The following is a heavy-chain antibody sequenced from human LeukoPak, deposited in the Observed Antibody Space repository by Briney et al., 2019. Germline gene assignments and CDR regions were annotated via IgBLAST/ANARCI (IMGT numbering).Heavy chain of an antibody. J-gene: IGHJ6*02. D-gene: IGHD5-18*01. CDR3: ARGPVDTAMVVAYYYYGMDV. CDR2: INHSGST. CDR1: GGSFSGYY. Sequence: PSETLSLTCAVYGGSFSGYYWSWIRQPPGKGLEWIGEINHSGSTNYNPSLKSRVTISVDTSKNQFSLKLSSVTAADTAVYYCARGPVDTAMVVAYYYYGMDVWGQGTTVTVSS. V-gene: IGHV4-34*01.